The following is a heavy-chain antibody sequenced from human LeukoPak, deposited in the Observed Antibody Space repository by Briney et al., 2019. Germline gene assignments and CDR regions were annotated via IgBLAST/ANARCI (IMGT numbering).Heavy chain of an antibody. J-gene: IGHJ1*01. V-gene: IGHV4-59*12. CDR3: ARGEDGDYYFQH. Sequence: PSETLSLTCTVSGDSINNYYWNWIRQPPGKGLEWIGYVYHSGSSNYNPSLKSRVTISVDTSKNQFSLKLSSVTAADTAVYYCARGEDGDYYFQHWGQGTLVTVSS. CDR2: VYHSGSS. CDR1: GDSINNYY. D-gene: IGHD4-17*01.